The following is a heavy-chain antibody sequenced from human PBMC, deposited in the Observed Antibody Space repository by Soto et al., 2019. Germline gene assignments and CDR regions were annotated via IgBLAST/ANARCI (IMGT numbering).Heavy chain of an antibody. CDR1: GGSISSGGYY. CDR2: IYYSGST. J-gene: IGHJ6*02. D-gene: IGHD3-16*02. V-gene: IGHV4-31*03. Sequence: KPSETLSLTCTVSGGSISSGGYYWSWIRQHPGKGLEWIGYIYYSGSTYYNPSLKSRVTISVDTSKNQFSLKLSSVTAADTAVYYCARVPTEISSYYYYGMDVWGQGTTVTVSS. CDR3: ARVPTEISSYYYYGMDV.